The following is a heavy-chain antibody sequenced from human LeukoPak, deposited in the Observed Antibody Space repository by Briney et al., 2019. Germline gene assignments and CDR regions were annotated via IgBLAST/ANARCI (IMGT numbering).Heavy chain of an antibody. CDR3: ARVLLWFGELRHDYYYYMDV. Sequence: SETLSLTCAVYGGSFSGYYWSWIRHPPGKGLEWIGEINHSGSTNYNPYLKSRVTISVDTSKNQFSLKLSSVTAADTAVYYCARVLLWFGELRHDYYYYMDVWGKGTTVTVSS. CDR1: GGSFSGYY. CDR2: INHSGST. V-gene: IGHV4-34*01. J-gene: IGHJ6*03. D-gene: IGHD3-10*01.